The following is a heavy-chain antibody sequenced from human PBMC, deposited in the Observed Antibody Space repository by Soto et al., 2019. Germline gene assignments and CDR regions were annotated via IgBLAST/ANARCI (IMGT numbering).Heavy chain of an antibody. CDR2: ISGSGGST. Sequence: HPGGSLRLSCAASGFTFSSYAMSWVRQAPGKGLEWVSAISGSGGSTYYADTGKGRFTIARDNSKNTLYLQMNSLRAEDTAVYYCATDRDLLSWYLGYFDYWGQGTLVTVSS. CDR3: ATDRDLLSWYLGYFDY. V-gene: IGHV3-23*01. D-gene: IGHD6-13*01. J-gene: IGHJ4*02. CDR1: GFTFSSYA.